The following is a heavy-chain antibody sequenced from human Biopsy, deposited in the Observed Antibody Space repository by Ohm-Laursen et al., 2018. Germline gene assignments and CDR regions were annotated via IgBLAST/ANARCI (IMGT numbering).Heavy chain of an antibody. V-gene: IGHV1-69*06. CDR2: NIPILGTG. CDR3: ATKLTGYFHH. D-gene: IGHD3-9*01. CDR1: GGTFSNYG. Sequence: GSSVKVSCKAPGGTFSNYGVNWVRQAPGQVLEWLGGNIPILGTGNYAQKFQDRVTVAADTSTSTATMELRSLRSDDTAVYYCATKLTGYFHHWGQGTLVIVSS. J-gene: IGHJ1*01.